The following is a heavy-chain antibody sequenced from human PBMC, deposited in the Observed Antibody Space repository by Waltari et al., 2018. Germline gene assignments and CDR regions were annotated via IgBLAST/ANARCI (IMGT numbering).Heavy chain of an antibody. CDR2: IFTSGST. CDR1: GDSVRSGNVY. V-gene: IGHV4-61*02. J-gene: IGHJ3*01. D-gene: IGHD6-19*01. Sequence: QVQLQESGPGLVQPSQTLSLTCSVSGDSVRSGNVYWSWIRQTAGKGLEWIGRIFTSGSTDYNPSLKSRLTISLHTSTNQFSLDLTSVTAADTAVYFCARAMAATWDAFAVWGQGILVTVSS. CDR3: ARAMAATWDAFAV.